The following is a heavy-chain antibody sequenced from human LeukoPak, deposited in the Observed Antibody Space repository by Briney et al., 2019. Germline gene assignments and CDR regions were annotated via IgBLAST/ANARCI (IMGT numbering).Heavy chain of an antibody. Sequence: GGSLRLSCAASGFTFSSYAMDWVRQAPGKGLGWVAFIRSDGSNKYYADSVKGRFTISRDNSKNTLYLQMNSLRAEDTAVYYCANFKAAAADYWGQGTLVTVSS. J-gene: IGHJ4*02. CDR1: GFTFSSYA. V-gene: IGHV3-30*02. CDR3: ANFKAAAADY. D-gene: IGHD6-13*01. CDR2: IRSDGSNK.